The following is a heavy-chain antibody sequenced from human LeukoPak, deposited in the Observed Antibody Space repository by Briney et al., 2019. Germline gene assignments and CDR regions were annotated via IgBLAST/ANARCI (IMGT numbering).Heavy chain of an antibody. V-gene: IGHV4-59*01. Sequence: SETLSLTCTVSGGSISNYYWSWIRQPPGKGLEWIGYIYHSGSPDYNPSLKSRVTISVDTSKNQFSLKLRSVTAADTAVYYWARGWGYFDCWGQGTLVTVSS. CDR2: IYHSGSP. J-gene: IGHJ4*02. CDR1: GGSISNYY. D-gene: IGHD6-19*01. CDR3: ARGWGYFDC.